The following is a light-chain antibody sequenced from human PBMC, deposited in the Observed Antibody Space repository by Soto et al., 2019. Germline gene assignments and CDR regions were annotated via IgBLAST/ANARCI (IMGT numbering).Light chain of an antibody. CDR2: DVS. CDR1: SSDVGGYNY. V-gene: IGLV2-14*01. CDR3: SSYTSSSTPLV. Sequence: QSALTQPASVSGSPGQSITISCTGTSSDVGGYNYVSWYQQHPGKAPKLMIYDVSNLPSGVSNRFSGSKSGNTASLTISGLQAEDESDYDCSSYTSSSTPLVFGGGTKLTV. J-gene: IGLJ2*01.